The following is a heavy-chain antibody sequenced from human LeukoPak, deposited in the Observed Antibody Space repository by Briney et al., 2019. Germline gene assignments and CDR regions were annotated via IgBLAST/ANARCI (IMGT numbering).Heavy chain of an antibody. CDR2: ISGSGGST. V-gene: IGHV3-23*01. CDR1: GFTFSNYD. J-gene: IGHJ4*02. CDR3: AKELDSSGYFDY. Sequence: PGGSLRLSCAASGFTFSNYDMSWVRQAPGKGLEWVSGISGSGGSTYHADSVKGRFTISRDNSKNTLSLQMNSLRAEDTAVYYCAKELDSSGYFDYWGQGTLVTVSS. D-gene: IGHD3-22*01.